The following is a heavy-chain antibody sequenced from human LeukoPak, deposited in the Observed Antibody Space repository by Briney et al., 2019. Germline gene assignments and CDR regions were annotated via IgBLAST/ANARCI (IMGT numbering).Heavy chain of an antibody. CDR2: INPNSGGT. D-gene: IGHD6-13*01. CDR3: ARDGIAAAGIPGAYYMDV. Sequence: ASVKVSCKASGYTFTAYYMHWVRQAPGQGLEWMGWINPNSGGTNYAQKFQGRVTMTRDTSISTAYMELSRLKSDDTAVYYCARDGIAAAGIPGAYYMDVWGKGTTVTISS. V-gene: IGHV1-2*02. CDR1: GYTFTAYY. J-gene: IGHJ6*03.